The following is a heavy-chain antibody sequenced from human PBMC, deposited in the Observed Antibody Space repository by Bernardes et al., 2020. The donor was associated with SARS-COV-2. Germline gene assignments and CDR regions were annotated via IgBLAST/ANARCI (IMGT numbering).Heavy chain of an antibody. V-gene: IGHV1-18*04. D-gene: IGHD3-10*01. CDR1: GYTFTTYG. CDR2: ISAYNGNT. J-gene: IGHJ4*02. CDR3: ARGQDYDGNWELDY. Sequence: ASVKVSCKASGYTFTTYGISWVRQAPGQGLEWMGWISAYNGNTDYPQKFQGRVTMTTDTSTSTAYMELRSLRSDDTAMYYCARGQDYDGNWELDYWGQGTLVPVSS.